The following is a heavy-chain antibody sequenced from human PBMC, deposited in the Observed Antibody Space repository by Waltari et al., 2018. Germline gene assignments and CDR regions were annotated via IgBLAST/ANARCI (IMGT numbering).Heavy chain of an antibody. CDR1: GFTFSSYE. CDR2: ISSSGSTI. J-gene: IGHJ6*02. V-gene: IGHV3-48*03. D-gene: IGHD1-26*01. Sequence: EVQLVESGGGLVQPGGSLRLSCAASGFTFSSYEMNWVRQAPGKGLEWVSYISSSGSTIYYADSVKGRFTIPRDNAKNSLYLQMNSLRAEDTAVYYCARESGSYYVGRSYYYYGMDVWGQGTTVTVSS. CDR3: ARESGSYYVGRSYYYYGMDV.